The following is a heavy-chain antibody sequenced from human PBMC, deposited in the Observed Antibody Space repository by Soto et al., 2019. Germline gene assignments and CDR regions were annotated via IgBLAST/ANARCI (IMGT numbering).Heavy chain of an antibody. CDR2: IYYSGST. CDR1: GGSISSSSYY. Sequence: SETLSLTCTVSGGSISSSSYYWGWIRQPPGKGLEWIGSIYYSGSTYYNPSLKSRVTISVDTSKNQFSLKLSSVTAADTAVYYCARHPSYDVLTGYSGVYYFDYWGQGTLVTVSS. CDR3: ARHPSYDVLTGYSGVYYFDY. J-gene: IGHJ4*02. V-gene: IGHV4-39*01. D-gene: IGHD3-9*01.